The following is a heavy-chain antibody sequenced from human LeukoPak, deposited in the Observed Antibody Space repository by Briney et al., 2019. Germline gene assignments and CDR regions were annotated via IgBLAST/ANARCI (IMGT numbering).Heavy chain of an antibody. V-gene: IGHV3-11*04. CDR3: ARDPSWEILSYFDY. CDR2: ISASGDTV. CDR1: GFTFRNYY. J-gene: IGHJ4*02. D-gene: IGHD1-26*01. Sequence: GGSLRLSCAASGFTFRNYYMTWIRQAPGKGLEWVSYISASGDTVYYGDSVRGRFTISRDNAKNSLYLDMNTLKAEDTAVYYCARDPSWEILSYFDYWGQGTLVTVSS.